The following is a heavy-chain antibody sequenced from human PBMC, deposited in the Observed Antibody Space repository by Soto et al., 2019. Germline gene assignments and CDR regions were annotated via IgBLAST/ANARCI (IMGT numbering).Heavy chain of an antibody. Sequence: SETLSLTCAVPGYFISSGYYWGWIRQPPGKGLEWIGSMFHSGSTHYNPALKSRVTISVDTSKNHFSLRLSSVTASDTAVYSCARGHLVVAPSVGWFVSWGQGTLVTVST. V-gene: IGHV4-38-2*01. D-gene: IGHD6-13*01. CDR3: ARGHLVVAPSVGWFVS. CDR2: MFHSGST. CDR1: GYFISSGYY. J-gene: IGHJ5*01.